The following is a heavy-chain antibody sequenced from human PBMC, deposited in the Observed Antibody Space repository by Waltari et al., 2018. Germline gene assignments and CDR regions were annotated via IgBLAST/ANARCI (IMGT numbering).Heavy chain of an antibody. CDR1: GYSISSGYY. V-gene: IGHV4-38-2*02. J-gene: IGHJ4*02. Sequence: QVQLQESGPGLVKPSETLSLTCAVSGYSISSGYYWGWIRQPPGKGLEWIGSIYHSGSTTYNPSLKRRVTISLDTSKNKCSLKLSSVTAADTAVYYCARDTPTVTYPRVFDYWGQGTLVTVSS. D-gene: IGHD4-17*01. CDR3: ARDTPTVTYPRVFDY. CDR2: IYHSGST.